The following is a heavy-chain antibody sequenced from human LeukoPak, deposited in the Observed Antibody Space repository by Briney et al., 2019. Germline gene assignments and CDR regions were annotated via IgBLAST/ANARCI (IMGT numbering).Heavy chain of an antibody. CDR1: GFTFSSFG. V-gene: IGHV3-48*01. CDR3: ARTGVTMVRGVYYYYYYYMDV. J-gene: IGHJ6*03. Sequence: GGSLRLSCAASGFTFSSFGMNWVRQAPGKGLEWVSYISSSSSTIYYADSVKGRFTISRDNAKNSLYLQMNSLRAEDTAVYYCARTGVTMVRGVYYYYYYYMDVWGKGTTVTVSS. CDR2: ISSSSSTI. D-gene: IGHD3-10*01.